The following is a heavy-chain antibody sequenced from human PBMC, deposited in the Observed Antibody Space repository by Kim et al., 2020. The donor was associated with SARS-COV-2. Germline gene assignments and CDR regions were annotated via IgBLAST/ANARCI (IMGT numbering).Heavy chain of an antibody. J-gene: IGHJ6*02. V-gene: IGHV1-3*01. D-gene: IGHD3-3*01. Sequence: ASVKVSCKASGYTFTSYAMHWVRQAPGQRLEWMGWINAGNGNTKYSQKFQGRVTITRDTSASTAYMELSSLRSEDTAVYYCATQEWGPTNVNYYYYYGMDVWGQGTTVTVSS. CDR2: INAGNGNT. CDR3: ATQEWGPTNVNYYYYYGMDV. CDR1: GYTFTSYA.